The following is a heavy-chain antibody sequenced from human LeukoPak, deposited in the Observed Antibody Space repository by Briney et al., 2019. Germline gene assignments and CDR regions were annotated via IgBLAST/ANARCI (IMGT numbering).Heavy chain of an antibody. CDR3: ARESRGLRYFDC. D-gene: IGHD3-9*01. CDR1: GGSITNYY. Sequence: PSETLSLTCTVSGGSITNYYWSWIRQPPGMGLEWIGYVYYTGSTDYNPSLKSRVTISVDTSKNQFSLKLSSVTAADTAVYYCARESRGLRYFDCWGQGTLVTVSS. CDR2: VYYTGST. V-gene: IGHV4-59*12. J-gene: IGHJ4*02.